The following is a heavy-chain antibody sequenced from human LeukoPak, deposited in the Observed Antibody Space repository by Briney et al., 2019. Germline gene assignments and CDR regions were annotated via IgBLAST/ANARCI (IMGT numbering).Heavy chain of an antibody. D-gene: IGHD6-19*01. J-gene: IGHJ5*02. V-gene: IGHV1-8*01. CDR1: GYTFTTYD. CDR2: MNPNSGNT. Sequence: GASVKVSCKASGYTFTTYDINWVRQATGQGLEWMGWMNPNSGNTGYTQKFQGRVTMTRNTSISTAYMELSSLRSEDKAVYYCARGRGSGHKENWFDPWGQGTLVTVSS. CDR3: ARGRGSGHKENWFDP.